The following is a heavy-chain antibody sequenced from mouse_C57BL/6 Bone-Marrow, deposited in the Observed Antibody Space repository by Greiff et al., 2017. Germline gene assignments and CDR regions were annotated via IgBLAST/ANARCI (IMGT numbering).Heavy chain of an antibody. V-gene: IGHV1-53*01. CDR3: AIGSSPHYYAMDY. D-gene: IGHD1-1*01. CDR1: GYTFTSYW. CDR2: INPSNGGT. Sequence: QVQLQQPGTELVKPGASVKLSCKASGYTFTSYWMHWVKQRPGQGLEWIGNINPSNGGTNYNEKFKSKATLTVDKSSSTAYMQLSSLTSEASAVYYCAIGSSPHYYAMDYWGQGTSVTVSS. J-gene: IGHJ4*01.